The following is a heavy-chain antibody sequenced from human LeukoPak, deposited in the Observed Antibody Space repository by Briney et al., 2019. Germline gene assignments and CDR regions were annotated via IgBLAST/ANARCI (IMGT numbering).Heavy chain of an antibody. CDR2: ISGSGGST. CDR3: ATDLDSSYYYYYMDV. J-gene: IGHJ6*03. V-gene: IGHV3-23*01. CDR1: GLTFSSYA. Sequence: GGSLRLSCAASGLTFSSYAMSWVRQAPGKGLEWVSAISGSGGSTYYADSVKGRFTISRDNSKNTLYLQMNSLRAEDTAVYYCATDLDSSYYYYYMDVWGKGTTVTVSS. D-gene: IGHD2/OR15-2a*01.